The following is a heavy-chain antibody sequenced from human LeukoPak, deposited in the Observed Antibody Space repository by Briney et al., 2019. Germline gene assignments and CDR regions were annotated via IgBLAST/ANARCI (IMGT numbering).Heavy chain of an antibody. Sequence: SETLSLTCAVSGASISSDKWWSWVRQPPGKGLEWIGEINHSGNTNYSPSLKSRVTMSTVKSKNEFSLRLTSVTAADTAVYYCARAGVWLPAVWGQGTLVTVSS. J-gene: IGHJ4*02. CDR2: INHSGNT. CDR1: GASISSDKW. D-gene: IGHD3-9*01. V-gene: IGHV4-4*02. CDR3: ARAGVWLPAV.